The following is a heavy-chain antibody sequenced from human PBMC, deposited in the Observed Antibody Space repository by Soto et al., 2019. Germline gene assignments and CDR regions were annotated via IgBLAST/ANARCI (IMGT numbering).Heavy chain of an antibody. CDR3: ARHGPRIAVAGYKSRHAFDI. V-gene: IGHV5-51*01. Sequence: PGESLKISCKGSGYSFTSYWIGWVRQMPGKGLEWMGIIYPGDSDTRYSPSFQGQVTISADKSISTAYLQWSSLKASDTAMYYCARHGPRIAVAGYKSRHAFDIWGQGTMVTVSS. J-gene: IGHJ3*02. D-gene: IGHD6-19*01. CDR2: IYPGDSDT. CDR1: GYSFTSYW.